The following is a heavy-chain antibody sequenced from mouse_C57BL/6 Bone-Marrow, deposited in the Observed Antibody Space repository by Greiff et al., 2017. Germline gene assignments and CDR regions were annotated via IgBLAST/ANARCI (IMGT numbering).Heavy chain of an antibody. CDR3: ARRDNYDDYYAMDY. D-gene: IGHD2-12*01. V-gene: IGHV5-6*01. Sequence: EVQVVESGGDLVKPGGSLKLSCAVSGFTFSSSGMSWVRQTPDKRLEWVATISSGGSYTYYPDSVKGRFPISRDNAKNTLYLQMSSLKSEDTAMYYCARRDNYDDYYAMDYWGQGTSVTVSS. J-gene: IGHJ4*01. CDR1: GFTFSSSG. CDR2: ISSGGSYT.